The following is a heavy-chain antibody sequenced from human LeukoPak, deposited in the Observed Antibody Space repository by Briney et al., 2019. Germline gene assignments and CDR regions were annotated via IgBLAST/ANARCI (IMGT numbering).Heavy chain of an antibody. CDR2: IYSGGST. CDR3: ARHGVAVTSYFDY. V-gene: IGHV3-53*01. CDR1: GFSVGSNY. D-gene: IGHD2-2*01. Sequence: PGGSLRLSRAASGFSVGSNYMSWVRQAPGKGLEWVSVIYSGGSTYYADSVKGRFTISRDNSKNTLYLQMNSLRAEDTAVYYCARHGVAVTSYFDYWGQGTLVTVSS. J-gene: IGHJ4*02.